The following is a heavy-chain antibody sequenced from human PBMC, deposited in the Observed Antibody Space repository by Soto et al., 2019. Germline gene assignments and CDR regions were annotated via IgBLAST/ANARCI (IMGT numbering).Heavy chain of an antibody. CDR2: IYYSGGT. D-gene: IGHD3-10*01. CDR3: ARHSSGSWVYYYYMDV. J-gene: IGHJ6*03. CDR1: GGSISSSAYY. Sequence: SETLSLTCTVSGGSISSSAYYWGWIRQPPGKGLEWIGSIYYSGGTYYNPSLKSRVTISVDTSKNQFSLKMTSVTAADTAVYHCARHSSGSWVYYYYMDVWGRGTTVTVSS. V-gene: IGHV4-39*01.